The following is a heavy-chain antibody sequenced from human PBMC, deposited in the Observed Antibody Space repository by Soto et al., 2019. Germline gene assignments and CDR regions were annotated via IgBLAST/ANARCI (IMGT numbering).Heavy chain of an antibody. Sequence: ASVKVSCKASGYTFTGYSMHWVRQAPGQGLEWMGWINPNSGGTNYAQKFQGWVTMTRDTSISTAYMELSRLRSDDTAVYYCARDCSGGSCLNAFDIWGQGTMVTVSS. CDR1: GYTFTGYS. J-gene: IGHJ3*02. D-gene: IGHD2-15*01. V-gene: IGHV1-2*04. CDR2: INPNSGGT. CDR3: ARDCSGGSCLNAFDI.